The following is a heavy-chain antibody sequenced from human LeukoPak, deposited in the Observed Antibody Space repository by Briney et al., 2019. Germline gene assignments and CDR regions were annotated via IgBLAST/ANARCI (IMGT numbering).Heavy chain of an antibody. CDR2: ISYDGSNK. D-gene: IGHD6-19*01. J-gene: IGHJ4*02. CDR3: ASSPAAGRDY. CDR1: GFTFSSYA. Sequence: GGSLRLSCAASGFTFSSYAMHWVRQAPGKGLEWVAVISYDGSNKYYADSVKGRFTISRDNSKNTLYLQMNSLRAEDTAVYYCASSPAAGRDYWGQGTLVTVSS. V-gene: IGHV3-30*04.